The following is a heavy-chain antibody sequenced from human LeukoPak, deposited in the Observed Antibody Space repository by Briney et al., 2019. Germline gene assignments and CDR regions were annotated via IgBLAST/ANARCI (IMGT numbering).Heavy chain of an antibody. V-gene: IGHV3-23*01. D-gene: IGHD3-9*01. CDR2: ISGSGGST. CDR3: AKLGELRYFDWLLSYFGY. CDR1: GFTFSSYA. J-gene: IGHJ4*02. Sequence: GGSLRLSCAASGFTFSSYAMSWVRQAPGKGLEWVSAISGSGGSTYYADSVKGRFTISRDNSKNTLYLQMNSLRAEDTAVYYCAKLGELRYFDWLLSYFGYWGQGTLVTVSS.